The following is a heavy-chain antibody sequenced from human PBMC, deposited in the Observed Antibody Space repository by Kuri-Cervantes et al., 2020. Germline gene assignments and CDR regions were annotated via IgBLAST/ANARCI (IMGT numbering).Heavy chain of an antibody. D-gene: IGHD4-17*01. V-gene: IGHV1-2*02. CDR3: ARDLRTTVTTLFYYYMDV. J-gene: IGHJ6*03. Sequence: ASVKVSCKASGYTFTGYYMHWVRQAPGQGLEWMGWINPNSGGTNYAQKFQDRVTITADPLTSTAYMELSSLRSEDTAVYYCARDLRTTVTTLFYYYMDVWGKGTTVTVSS. CDR1: GYTFTGYY. CDR2: INPNSGGT.